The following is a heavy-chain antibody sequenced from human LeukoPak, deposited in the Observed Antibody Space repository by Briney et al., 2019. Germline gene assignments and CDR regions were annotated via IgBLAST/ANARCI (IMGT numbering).Heavy chain of an antibody. J-gene: IGHJ1*01. CDR2: ISHTEGT. V-gene: IGHV4-34*01. Sequence: PSETLSLTCGVFGVSINDYYWSWIRQSPGKGLEWIGEISHTEGTRYNPSLESRVTMSVGTSENQLSLKLIFVTAADTAVYYCARIRSVHSGSVCYNHWGLGTLVTVSS. CDR1: GVSINDYY. CDR3: ARIRSVHSGSVCYNH. D-gene: IGHD3-9*01.